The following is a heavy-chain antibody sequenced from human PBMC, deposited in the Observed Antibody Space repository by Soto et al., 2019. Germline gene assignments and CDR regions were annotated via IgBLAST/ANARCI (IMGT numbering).Heavy chain of an antibody. CDR1: GGSISSGEYY. Sequence: PSETLSLTCTVSGGSISSGEYYWTWIRQPPGKGLERIGYISYSGSTHYSPSLKTRVAISVDRSQNLFSLKLASVTAADTAVYYCVRYEATALDYWGQGTLVTVSS. V-gene: IGHV4-30-4*03. J-gene: IGHJ4*02. CDR3: VRYEATALDY. D-gene: IGHD2-15*01. CDR2: ISYSGST.